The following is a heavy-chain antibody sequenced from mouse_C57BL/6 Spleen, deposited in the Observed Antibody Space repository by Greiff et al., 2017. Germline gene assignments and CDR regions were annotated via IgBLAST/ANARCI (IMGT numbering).Heavy chain of an antibody. CDR3: ARRPHYYAMDY. CDR1: GYTFTSYR. V-gene: IGHV1-64*01. CDR2: IHPNSGST. J-gene: IGHJ4*01. Sequence: VQLQQPGAELVKPGASVKLSCKASGYTFTSYRMHWVKQRPGQGLEWIGMIHPNSGSTNYNEKFKSKATLTVDKSSSTAYMQLSSLTSEDSAVYYCARRPHYYAMDYWGQGTSVTVSS.